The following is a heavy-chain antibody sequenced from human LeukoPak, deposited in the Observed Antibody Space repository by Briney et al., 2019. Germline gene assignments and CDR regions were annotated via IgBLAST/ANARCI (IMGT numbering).Heavy chain of an antibody. D-gene: IGHD1-26*01. J-gene: IGHJ4*02. CDR1: GGSISSGGYY. CDR3: GRWLPAGGSYEGYVDY. V-gene: IGHV4-31*03. Sequence: NPSETLSLTCTVSGGSISSGGYYWSWIRQHPGKGLEWIGYIYYSGSTYYNPSLKRRVTISVDTSKNHFSLKLSSVTAADTAVYYCGRWLPAGGSYEGYVDYWGQGTLVTVSS. CDR2: IYYSGST.